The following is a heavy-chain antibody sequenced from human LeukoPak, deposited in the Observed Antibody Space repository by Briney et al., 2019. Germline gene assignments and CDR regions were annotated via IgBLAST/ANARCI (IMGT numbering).Heavy chain of an antibody. CDR3: AMGSSTDFDY. D-gene: IGHD6-6*01. CDR2: IYYTGTA. Sequence: SETLSLTCSVSGDSISSYYWTWIRQPPGRGLEWIGYIYYTGTANYNPSLKSRVTIAADTSKNQFSLKLSSGTAADTAVYYCAMGSSTDFDYWGQGTLVTVSS. CDR1: GDSISSYY. J-gene: IGHJ4*02. V-gene: IGHV4-59*01.